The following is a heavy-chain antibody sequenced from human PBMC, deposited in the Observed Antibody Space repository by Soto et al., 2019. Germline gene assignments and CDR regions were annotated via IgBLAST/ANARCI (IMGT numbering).Heavy chain of an antibody. CDR3: ARDKDWQQLGSKYYYIMDV. Sequence: QVQRVQSGAEVKKPGSSVKVSCKTSGGTFRTSAISWVRQAPGQGLEWMGGIMPVFPTPDYAQKFQGRVTITADESTGTAYIELNSLRSEDTAVYYCARDKDWQQLGSKYYYIMDVCGQGTTVTVSS. CDR2: IMPVFPTP. J-gene: IGHJ6*01. D-gene: IGHD3-9*01. CDR1: GGTFRTSA. V-gene: IGHV1-69*12.